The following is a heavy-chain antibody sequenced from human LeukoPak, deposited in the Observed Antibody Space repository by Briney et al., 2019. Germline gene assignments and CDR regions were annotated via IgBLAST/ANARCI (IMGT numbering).Heavy chain of an antibody. V-gene: IGHV1-69*06. CDR2: IMPMFGTA. Sequence: ASVKVSCKASGGTLSSYDISWVRQAPGQGLEWMGGIMPMFGTANYAQKFQGRVTITADKSTGTAYMELSSLRSEDTAVYYCASGRTDIVVVPATLRNYYFDYWGQGTLVTVSS. D-gene: IGHD2-2*01. J-gene: IGHJ4*02. CDR1: GGTLSSYD. CDR3: ASGRTDIVVVPATLRNYYFDY.